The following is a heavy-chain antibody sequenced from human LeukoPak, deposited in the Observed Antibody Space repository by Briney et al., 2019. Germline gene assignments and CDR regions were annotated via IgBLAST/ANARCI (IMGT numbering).Heavy chain of an antibody. CDR3: ARGEDGNYYFQH. CDR2: INHSGSS. Sequence: SETLSLTCAVYGGSFSGYYWSWIRQPPGKGLEWIGEINHSGSSNYNPSLKSRVTISVDTSKNQFSLKLSSVTAADTAVYYCARGEDGNYYFQHWGQGTLVTVSS. CDR1: GGSFSGYY. V-gene: IGHV4-34*01. D-gene: IGHD4-17*01. J-gene: IGHJ1*01.